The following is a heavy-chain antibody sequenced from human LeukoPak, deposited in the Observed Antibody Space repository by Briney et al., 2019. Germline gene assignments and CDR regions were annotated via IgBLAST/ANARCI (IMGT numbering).Heavy chain of an antibody. CDR1: GYTFTSYY. CDR2: INPSGGST. V-gene: IGHV1-46*01. D-gene: IGHD2-2*02. Sequence: ASVKVSCTASGYTFTSYYIHWVRQAPGQGLEWMGIINPSGGSTTYAQKFQGRVTMTRDTSTSTVYMELSSLRSEDTAAYYCAREARVVPAAILNYWGQGTLVTVSS. CDR3: AREARVVPAAILNY. J-gene: IGHJ4*02.